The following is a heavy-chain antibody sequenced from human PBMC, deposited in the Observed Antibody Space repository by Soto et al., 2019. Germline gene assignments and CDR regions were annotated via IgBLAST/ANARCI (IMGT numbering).Heavy chain of an antibody. Sequence: GGSLLVSCAASGFTFSSYEMNWVRQAPGKGLEWVSYISSSGSTIYYADSVKGRFTISRDNAKNSLYLQMNSLRAEDTAVYYCARGSSSGYPAGYWGQGTQDPVSS. CDR1: GFTFSSYE. CDR3: ARGSSSGYPAGY. D-gene: IGHD3-22*01. V-gene: IGHV3-48*03. CDR2: ISSSGSTI. J-gene: IGHJ1*01.